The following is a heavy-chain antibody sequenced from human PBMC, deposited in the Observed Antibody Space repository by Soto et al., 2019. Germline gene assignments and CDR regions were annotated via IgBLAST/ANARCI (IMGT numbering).Heavy chain of an antibody. V-gene: IGHV1-69*13. Sequence: ASVKVSCKASGGTFSSYAISWVRQAPGQGLEWMGGIIPIFGTANYAQKFQGRVTITADESTSTAYMELSSLRSEDTAVYYCARERGFGELLFHYWGQGTLVTVSS. CDR2: IIPIFGTA. CDR1: GGTFSSYA. D-gene: IGHD3-10*01. J-gene: IGHJ4*02. CDR3: ARERGFGELLFHY.